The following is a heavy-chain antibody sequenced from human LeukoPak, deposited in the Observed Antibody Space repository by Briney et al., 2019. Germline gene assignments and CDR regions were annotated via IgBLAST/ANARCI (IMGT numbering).Heavy chain of an antibody. CDR3: ARDEGIAVAGRGGAFDI. V-gene: IGHV1-69*04. CDR2: IIPILGIA. CDR1: GGTFSSYA. D-gene: IGHD6-19*01. J-gene: IGHJ3*02. Sequence: GPSVKVSCKASGGTFSSYAISWVRQAPGQGLEWMGRIIPILGIANYAQKFQGRVTITADKSTSTAYMELSSLRPEDTAMYYCARDEGIAVAGRGGAFDIWGQGTMVTVSS.